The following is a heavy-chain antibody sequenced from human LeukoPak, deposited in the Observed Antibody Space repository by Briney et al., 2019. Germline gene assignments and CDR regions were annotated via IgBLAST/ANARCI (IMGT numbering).Heavy chain of an antibody. CDR1: GGSFSGYY. CDR3: ARGYDFWSGYMSGGGAFDI. V-gene: IGHV4-34*01. CDR2: INHSGST. D-gene: IGHD3-3*01. J-gene: IGHJ3*02. Sequence: SETLSLTCAVYGGSFSGYYWSWIRQPPGKGLEWIGEINHSGSTNYNPSLKSRVTISVDTSKNQFSLKLSSVTAADTAVYYCARGYDFWSGYMSGGGAFDIWGQGTMVTASS.